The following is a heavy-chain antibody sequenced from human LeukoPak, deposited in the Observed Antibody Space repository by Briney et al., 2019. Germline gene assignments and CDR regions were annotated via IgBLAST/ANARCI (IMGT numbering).Heavy chain of an antibody. D-gene: IGHD3-10*01. CDR2: IYYSGST. V-gene: IGHV4-59*01. Sequence: SETLSLTCTVSGGSISSYYWSWIRQPPGKGLEWIGYIYYSGSTHYNPSPKSRVIISVDTSKNQFSLRLSSVTAADTALYYCARGPYGSGSYRYGMDVWGQGTTVTVSS. J-gene: IGHJ6*02. CDR1: GGSISSYY. CDR3: ARGPYGSGSYRYGMDV.